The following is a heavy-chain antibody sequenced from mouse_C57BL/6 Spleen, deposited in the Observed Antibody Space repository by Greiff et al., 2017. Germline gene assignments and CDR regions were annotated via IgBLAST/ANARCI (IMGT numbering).Heavy chain of an antibody. J-gene: IGHJ4*01. Sequence: VKLMESGPGLVAPSQSLSITCTVSGFSLTSYAISWVRQPPGKGLEWLGVIWTGGGTNYNSALKSRLSISKDNSKSQVFLKMNSLQTDDTARYYCARKKVYYYGSSYHYAMDYWGQGTSVTVSS. V-gene: IGHV2-9-1*01. D-gene: IGHD1-1*01. CDR1: GFSLTSYA. CDR2: IWTGGGT. CDR3: ARKKVYYYGSSYHYAMDY.